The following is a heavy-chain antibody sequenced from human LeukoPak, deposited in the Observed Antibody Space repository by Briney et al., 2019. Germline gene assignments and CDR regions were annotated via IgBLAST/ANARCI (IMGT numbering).Heavy chain of an antibody. CDR1: GGSITSGGYS. CDR2: IYHSGST. D-gene: IGHD4-17*01. V-gene: IGHV4-30-2*01. Sequence: SQTLSLTCAVSGGSITSGGYSWSWIRHPPGKGLEWIGYIYHSGSTYYNPSLKSRVTISVDRSKNQFSLKLSSVTAADTAVYYCARVLTVTTGRASWFDPWGQGTLVTVSS. CDR3: ARVLTVTTGRASWFDP. J-gene: IGHJ5*02.